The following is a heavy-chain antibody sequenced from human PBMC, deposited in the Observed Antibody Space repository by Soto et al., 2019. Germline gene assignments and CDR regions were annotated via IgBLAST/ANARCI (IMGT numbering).Heavy chain of an antibody. CDR1: GGTFSSYA. J-gene: IGHJ5*02. CDR2: IIPIFGTA. CDR3: AGDLGVQSCGGDCYLSDNWFDP. D-gene: IGHD2-21*02. Sequence: SVKVSCKASGGTFSSYAISWVRQAPGQGLEWMGGIIPIFGTANYAQKFQGRVTITADESTGTAYRELSNLRSEDTAVYYCAGDLGVQSCGGDCYLSDNWFDPWGKGTLVTVSS. V-gene: IGHV1-69*13.